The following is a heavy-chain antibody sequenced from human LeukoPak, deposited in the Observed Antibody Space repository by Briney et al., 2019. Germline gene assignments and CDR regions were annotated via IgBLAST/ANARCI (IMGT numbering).Heavy chain of an antibody. Sequence: SVKVSCKASGGTFSSYAISWVRQAPGQGLEWMGGIIPIFGTANYAQKFQGRVTITADESTSTAYMELSSLRSEDTAVYYCARVNPRYYGSGSYYNTAPDYWGQGTLVTGSS. J-gene: IGHJ4*02. V-gene: IGHV1-69*13. CDR2: IIPIFGTA. CDR1: GGTFSSYA. CDR3: ARVNPRYYGSGSYYNTAPDY. D-gene: IGHD3-10*01.